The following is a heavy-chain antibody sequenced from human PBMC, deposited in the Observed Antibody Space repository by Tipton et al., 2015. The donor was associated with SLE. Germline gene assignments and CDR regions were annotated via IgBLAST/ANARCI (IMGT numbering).Heavy chain of an antibody. Sequence: TLSLTCSVSGGFIIGFYWIWIRQPPGRELEWIGYISESGLTKYNPSLKSRVTVSRDTSKNTLYLQMNSLRAEDTAVYYCAKDTDFDYWGQGSLVTVSS. CDR2: ISESGLT. CDR3: AKDTDFDY. J-gene: IGHJ4*02. V-gene: IGHV4-59*01. CDR1: GGFIIGFY.